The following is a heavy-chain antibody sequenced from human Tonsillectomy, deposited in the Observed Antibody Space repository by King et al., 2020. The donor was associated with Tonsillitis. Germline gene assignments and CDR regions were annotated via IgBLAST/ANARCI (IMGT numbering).Heavy chain of an antibody. CDR2: INPNTGGT. CDR3: ARDIDPYYYGSSGYDEAFDI. D-gene: IGHD3-22*01. CDR1: GYSFSDYY. Sequence: FQLVQSGAEVKKTGASMKVSCKASGYSFSDYYINWVRQAPGQGLEWMGWINPNTGGTNSAQKFQGRVTMTRDMSISTAYMELRRLRSDDTAVYYCARDIDPYYYGSSGYDEAFDIWGQGTMVTVSS. J-gene: IGHJ3*02. V-gene: IGHV1-2*02.